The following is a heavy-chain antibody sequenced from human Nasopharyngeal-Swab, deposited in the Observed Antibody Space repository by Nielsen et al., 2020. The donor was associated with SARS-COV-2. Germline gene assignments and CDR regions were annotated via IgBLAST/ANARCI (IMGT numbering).Heavy chain of an antibody. D-gene: IGHD2-2*01. J-gene: IGHJ6*02. Sequence: RQAPGKGLEWVGEIYHSGSTYYNPSLKSRVTISVDTSKNQFSLKLSSVTAADTAVYYCARDAAGYCSSTSCYAGTGMDVWGQGTTVTVSS. CDR2: IYHSGST. V-gene: IGHV4-30-2*05. CDR3: ARDAAGYCSSTSCYAGTGMDV.